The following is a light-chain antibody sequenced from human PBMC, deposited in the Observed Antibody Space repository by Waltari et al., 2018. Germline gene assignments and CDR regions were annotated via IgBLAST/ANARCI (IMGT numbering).Light chain of an antibody. CDR1: SSDLGSYNY. CDR2: EVS. Sequence: QSALTQPASVSGSPGQSIAISCTGTSSDLGSYNYVSWYQQHPGKAPKLMIYEVSNRPSGGSDRFSGSKSGNTASLTIAGLQAEDEADYYCSSCTTSNTVVFGTGTKVTVL. J-gene: IGLJ1*01. V-gene: IGLV2-14*01. CDR3: SSCTTSNTVV.